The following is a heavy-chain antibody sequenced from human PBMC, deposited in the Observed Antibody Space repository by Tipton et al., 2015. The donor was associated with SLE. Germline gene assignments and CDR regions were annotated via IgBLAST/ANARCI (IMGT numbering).Heavy chain of an antibody. CDR1: PTYY. CDR2: ITPTTGDT. CDR3: ARVPHSSGWSGYDR. Sequence: QLVQSGAEVTKPGASVRVSCRAPTYYIHWVRQAPGQGLEWMGRITPTTGDTHFAQNFQGRVTMTRDTSISTVYMELSRLRSDDTAVYYCARVPHSSGWSGYDRWGQGTLVTVSS. D-gene: IGHD6-19*01. J-gene: IGHJ5*02. V-gene: IGHV1-2*06.